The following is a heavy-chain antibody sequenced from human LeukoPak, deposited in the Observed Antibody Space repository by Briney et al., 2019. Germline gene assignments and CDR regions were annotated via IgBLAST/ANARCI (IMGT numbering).Heavy chain of an antibody. J-gene: IGHJ4*02. V-gene: IGHV3-53*04. CDR3: ASSKIVGATIFDY. Sequence: GGSLRLSCAASGFTVSSNYMSWVRQAPGKGLEWVSVIYSGGSTYYADSVKGRFTISRHNSKNTLCLQMNSLRAEDTAVYYCASSKIVGATIFDYWGQGTLVTVSS. CDR2: IYSGGST. CDR1: GFTVSSNY. D-gene: IGHD1-26*01.